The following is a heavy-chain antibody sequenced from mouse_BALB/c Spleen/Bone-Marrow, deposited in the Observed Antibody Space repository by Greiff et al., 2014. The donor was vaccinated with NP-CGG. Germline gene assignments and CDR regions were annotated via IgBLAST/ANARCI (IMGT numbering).Heavy chain of an antibody. J-gene: IGHJ2*01. CDR1: GYTFSSYW. V-gene: IGHV1-9*01. CDR2: ILPGSVTT. CDR3: ARDHFDY. Sequence: QVQLKHSGAELMKPGASVKISCKATGYTFSSYWIEWIKQRPGHGLEWIGEILPGSVTTNYNGRFKGKATFTADTSSNTAYMQLSSPTSEDSAVYYCARDHFDYWGPGTTLTVSS.